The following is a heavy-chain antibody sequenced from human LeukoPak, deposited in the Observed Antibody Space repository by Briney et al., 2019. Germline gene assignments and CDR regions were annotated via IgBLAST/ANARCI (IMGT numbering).Heavy chain of an antibody. V-gene: IGHV3-7*01. CDR1: GFTVSSNY. CDR2: IKQDGSEK. Sequence: PGGSLRLSCAASGFTVSSNYMSWVRQAPGKGLEWVANIKQDGSEKYYVDSVKGRFTISRDNAKNSLYLQMNSLRAEDTAVYYCARGSAAGTDYWGQGTLVTVSS. D-gene: IGHD6-13*01. J-gene: IGHJ4*02. CDR3: ARGSAAGTDY.